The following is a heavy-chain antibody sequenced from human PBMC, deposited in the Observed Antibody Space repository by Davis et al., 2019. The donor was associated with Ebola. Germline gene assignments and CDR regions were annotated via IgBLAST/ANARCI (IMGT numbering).Heavy chain of an antibody. CDR1: GYSFSSYP. J-gene: IGHJ4*02. CDR2: INADNGNT. Sequence: SVKVSCKASGYSFSSYPIHWVRQAPGQRLEWMGWINADNGNTKYSRKFQGRVTLTRDTSARSAYMVLSSLMSEDTAVYYCAREKSGSNSLAYWGPGTQVTVSS. V-gene: IGHV1-3*01. CDR3: AREKSGSNSLAY. D-gene: IGHD2-15*01.